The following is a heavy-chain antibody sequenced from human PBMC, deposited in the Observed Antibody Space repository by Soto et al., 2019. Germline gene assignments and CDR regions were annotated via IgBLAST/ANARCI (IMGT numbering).Heavy chain of an antibody. CDR3: ASTNYYDSSGYYSDY. CDR2: IYSGGST. D-gene: IGHD3-22*01. V-gene: IGHV3-53*01. J-gene: IGHJ4*02. Sequence: GGSLRLSCAASGFTVSSNYMSWVRQAPGKGLEWVSVIYSGGSTYYADFVKGRFTISRDNSKNTLYLQMNSLRAEDTAVYYCASTNYYDSSGYYSDYWGQGTLVTVSS. CDR1: GFTVSSNY.